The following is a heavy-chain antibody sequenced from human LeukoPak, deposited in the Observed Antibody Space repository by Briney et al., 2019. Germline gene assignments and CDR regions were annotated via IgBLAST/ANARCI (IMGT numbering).Heavy chain of an antibody. D-gene: IGHD6-13*01. CDR1: GFTFDDYG. V-gene: IGHV3-20*04. CDR3: AKGARIAAALNY. J-gene: IGHJ4*02. Sequence: PGGSLRLSCAASGFTFDDYGMSWVRQAPGKGLEWVSGINWNGGSTSYADSVKGRFTISRDNAKKSLYLQMNSLRVEDTALYYCAKGARIAAALNYWGQGTLVTVSS. CDR2: INWNGGST.